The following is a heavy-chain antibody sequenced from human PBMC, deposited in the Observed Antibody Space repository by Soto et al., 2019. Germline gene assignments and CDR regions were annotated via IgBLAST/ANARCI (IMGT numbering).Heavy chain of an antibody. CDR3: ARDQGRPVIKKGGSRPVITGGGELDY. J-gene: IGHJ4*02. Sequence: QVQLVQSGAEVKKPGASVKVSCKASGYTFTSYAMHWVRQAPGQRLEWMGWINAGNGNTKYSQKFQGRVTITRDTSASTAYMELSSLRSEDTAVYCCARDQGRPVIKKGGSRPVITGGGELDYWGQGTLVTVSS. D-gene: IGHD2-21*01. CDR1: GYTFTSYA. CDR2: INAGNGNT. V-gene: IGHV1-3*01.